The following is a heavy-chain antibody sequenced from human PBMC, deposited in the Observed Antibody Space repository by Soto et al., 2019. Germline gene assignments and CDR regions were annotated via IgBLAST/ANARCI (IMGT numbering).Heavy chain of an antibody. CDR3: ARDSVRSWPGRAVAGHGGVDY. Sequence: GGSLRLSCAASGFTFSSYSMNWDRHAPGKGMEWVSYISSSSSTIYYADSVKGRFTISRGNATDSLDLQIDGLRAEDTAVYYCARDSVRSWPGRAVAGHGGVDYWGQGTLVTVSS. V-gene: IGHV3-48*01. J-gene: IGHJ4*02. D-gene: IGHD6-19*01. CDR2: ISSSSSTI. CDR1: GFTFSSYS.